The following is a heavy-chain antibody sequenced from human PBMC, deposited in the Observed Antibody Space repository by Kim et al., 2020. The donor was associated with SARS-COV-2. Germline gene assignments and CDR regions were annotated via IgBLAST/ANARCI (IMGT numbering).Heavy chain of an antibody. CDR2: ISYDGINK. V-gene: IGHV3-30*18. J-gene: IGHJ3*02. Sequence: GGSLRLSCAASGFTFSNYGMHWVRQAPGKGLEWVAVISYDGINKYYADSVKGRFTISRDNSKNTLFLQMNSLSAEDTAAYYCANLNDDGFDIWGQGTMVT. CDR3: ANLNDDGFDI. CDR1: GFTFSNYG.